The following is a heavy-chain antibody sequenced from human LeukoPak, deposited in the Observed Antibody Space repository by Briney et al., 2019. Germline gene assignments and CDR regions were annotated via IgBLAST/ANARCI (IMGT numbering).Heavy chain of an antibody. J-gene: IGHJ4*02. Sequence: SKTLSLTCAVYGGSFSGYYWSWIRQPPGKGLEWIGEINHSGSTNYNTFLKSRVTIPEDQSKKQFSLKLSSVTAADTAVYYCARGRVRWELPGRWYFDYWGQGTLVTVSS. CDR1: GGSFSGYY. V-gene: IGHV4-34*01. CDR3: ARGRVRWELPGRWYFDY. CDR2: INHSGST. D-gene: IGHD1-26*01.